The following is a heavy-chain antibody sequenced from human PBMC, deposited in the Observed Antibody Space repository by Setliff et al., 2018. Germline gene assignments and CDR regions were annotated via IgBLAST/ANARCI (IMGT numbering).Heavy chain of an antibody. D-gene: IGHD6-19*01. CDR1: GYTFTSYA. CDR2: INVGNGNT. CDR3: AKDVSPPGTNGWHPDVLDI. Sequence: VASVKVSCKASGYTFTSYAMHWVRQAPGQRLEWMGWINVGNGNTKYSQKFQGRVTITRDTSASTAYMELSSLRSEDTAVYYCAKDVSPPGTNGWHPDVLDIWGQGTMVTVSS. V-gene: IGHV1-3*01. J-gene: IGHJ3*02.